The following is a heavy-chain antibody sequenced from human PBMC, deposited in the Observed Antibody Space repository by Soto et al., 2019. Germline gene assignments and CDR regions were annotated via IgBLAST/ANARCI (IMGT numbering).Heavy chain of an antibody. CDR1: GFTFSSYG. Sequence: PGGSLRLSCAASGFTFSSYGMHWVRQAPGKGLEWVAVIWYDGSNKYYADSVKGRFTISRDNSKNTLYLQMNSLRAEDTAVYYCVIDRVILTGYYRGASYYFDYWGQGTLVTVSS. V-gene: IGHV3-33*01. CDR3: VIDRVILTGYYRGASYYFDY. J-gene: IGHJ4*02. CDR2: IWYDGSNK. D-gene: IGHD3-9*01.